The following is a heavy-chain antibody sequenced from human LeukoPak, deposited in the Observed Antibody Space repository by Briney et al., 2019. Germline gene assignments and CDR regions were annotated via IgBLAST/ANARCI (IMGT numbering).Heavy chain of an antibody. CDR3: ARVGSSSWFSYYYGMDV. Sequence: KPSETLSLTSTVSGGSISSDYWSWIRQPPGKGLEWIGYINYSGSTNYNPSLKSRVTISVDTSKNQFSLKLSSVTAADTAVYYCARVGSSSWFSYYYGMDVWGQGTTVTVSS. D-gene: IGHD6-13*01. CDR1: GGSISSDY. V-gene: IGHV4-59*01. CDR2: INYSGST. J-gene: IGHJ6*02.